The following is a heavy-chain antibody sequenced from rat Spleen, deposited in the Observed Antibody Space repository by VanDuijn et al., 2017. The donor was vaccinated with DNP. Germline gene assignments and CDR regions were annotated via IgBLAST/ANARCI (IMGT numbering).Heavy chain of an antibody. V-gene: IGHV3-1*01. J-gene: IGHJ2*01. CDR3: SRWTRYFDY. D-gene: IGHD1-7*01. Sequence: EVQLQESGPGLVKPSQSLSLTCSVTGYSITSNYWGWIRKFPGNKMEYIGHISYSGSTNYNPSLKSRISITRDTSQNNFFLHLNSVTSEDTATYYCSRWTRYFDYWGQGIMVTVSS. CDR2: ISYSGST. CDR1: GYSITSNY.